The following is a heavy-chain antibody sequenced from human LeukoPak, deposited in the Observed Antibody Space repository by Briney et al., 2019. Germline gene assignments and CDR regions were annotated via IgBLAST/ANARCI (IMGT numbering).Heavy chain of an antibody. CDR3: ARVDPDSSSTLEVFDY. V-gene: IGHV4-39*01. CDR2: IYYSGST. Sequence: SETLSLTCTVSGGSISSSSYYWGWIRQPPGKGLEWIASIYYSGSTYYNPSLKGRVTISVDTSKNEFSLKLSSVTAADTAVYYCARVDPDSSSTLEVFDYWGQGTLVTVSS. D-gene: IGHD6-6*01. J-gene: IGHJ4*02. CDR1: GGSISSSSYY.